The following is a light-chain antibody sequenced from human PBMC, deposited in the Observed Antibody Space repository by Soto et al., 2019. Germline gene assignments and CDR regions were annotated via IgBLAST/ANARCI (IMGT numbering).Light chain of an antibody. CDR1: QSVSSSY. J-gene: IGKJ3*01. CDR3: QQYGSSPPYT. CDR2: GAS. V-gene: IGKV3-20*01. Sequence: EIVLTQSPGTLSLSPGERATLSCRASQSVSSSYLAWYQQKPGQAPRLLIYGASSRATGIPDRFSGSGSGTDFILPISRLEPEDFAVYYCQQYGSSPPYTFGPGTKVDIK.